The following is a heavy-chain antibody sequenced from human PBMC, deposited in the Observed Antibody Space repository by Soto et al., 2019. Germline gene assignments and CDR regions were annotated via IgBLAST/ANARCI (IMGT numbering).Heavy chain of an antibody. CDR3: AKSGYEPQGHYYYYMDV. J-gene: IGHJ6*03. D-gene: IGHD5-12*01. CDR2: INPNSGGT. V-gene: IGHV1-2*04. CDR1: GYTFTGYY. Sequence: ASVKVSCKASGYTFTGYYMHWVRQAPGQGLEWMGWINPNSGGTNYAQKFQGWVTMTRDTSISTAYMELSRLRSDDTAVYYCAKSGYEPQGHYYYYMDVWGKGTTVTVSS.